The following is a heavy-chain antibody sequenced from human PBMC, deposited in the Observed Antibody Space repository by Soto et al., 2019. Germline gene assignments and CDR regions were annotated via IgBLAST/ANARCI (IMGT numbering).Heavy chain of an antibody. Sequence: PGGSLRLSCAASGFTFSSYAMSWVRQAPGKGLEWVSAISGSGGSTYYADSVKGRFTISRDNSKNTLYLQMNSLRAEDTAVYYCAKAPPRGYCSGGSCYLGFDYWGQGTLVTVSS. D-gene: IGHD2-15*01. CDR2: ISGSGGST. CDR3: AKAPPRGYCSGGSCYLGFDY. J-gene: IGHJ4*02. V-gene: IGHV3-23*01. CDR1: GFTFSSYA.